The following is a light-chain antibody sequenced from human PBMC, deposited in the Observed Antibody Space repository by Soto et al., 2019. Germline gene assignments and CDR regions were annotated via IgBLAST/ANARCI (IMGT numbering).Light chain of an antibody. CDR1: QAIRNN. J-gene: IGKJ3*01. CDR2: AAS. V-gene: IGKV1-27*01. Sequence: DIQMTQSPLSLSASAGDKVTITCRASQAIRNNLAWYQQKPGKVPTLLIYAASTLQSGVPSRFSCSGSGTDFTLTISSLQPEDVATYYCQKYYSVPFTFGPGTKVEIK. CDR3: QKYYSVPFT.